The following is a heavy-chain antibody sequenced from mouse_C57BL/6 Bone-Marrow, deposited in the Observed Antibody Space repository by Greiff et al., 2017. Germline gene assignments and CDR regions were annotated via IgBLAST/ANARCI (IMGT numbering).Heavy chain of an antibody. CDR1: GFSLTSYG. J-gene: IGHJ4*01. Sequence: QVHVKQSGPGLVQPSQSLSITCTVSGFSLTSYGVHWVRQSPGKGLEWLGVIWSGGSTDYNAAFISRLSISKDNSKSQVFFKMNSLQADDTAIYYCARNPGLRPYYYAMDYWGQGTSVTVSS. D-gene: IGHD2-4*01. V-gene: IGHV2-2*01. CDR3: ARNPGLRPYYYAMDY. CDR2: IWSGGST.